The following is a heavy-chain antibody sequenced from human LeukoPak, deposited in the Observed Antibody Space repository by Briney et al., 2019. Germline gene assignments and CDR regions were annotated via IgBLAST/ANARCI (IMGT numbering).Heavy chain of an antibody. J-gene: IGHJ4*02. V-gene: IGHV3-21*06. Sequence: PGGSLRLSCAASGFTFSTFAMHWVRLTPGKGLEWVASITGSGPYMLYADSVKHRFTISRDNTKNLLYLEMNSLRAEDTAMYFCVRDVGAVRGEVYFDYWGQGTLVTVSS. CDR2: ITGSGPYM. D-gene: IGHD3-10*01. CDR3: VRDVGAVRGEVYFDY. CDR1: GFTFSTFA.